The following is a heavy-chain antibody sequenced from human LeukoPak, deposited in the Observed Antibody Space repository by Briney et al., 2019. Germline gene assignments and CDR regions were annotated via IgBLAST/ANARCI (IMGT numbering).Heavy chain of an antibody. CDR2: IWYDGSNK. CDR3: ARGGVTMIVPIL. Sequence: GGSLRLSCAASGFTFSSYGMHWVRQAPGKGLEWVAVIWYDGSNKYYADSVKGRFTISRDNSKNTLYLQMNSLRAEDTAVYYCARGGVTMIVPILWGQGTLVTVSS. V-gene: IGHV3-33*01. J-gene: IGHJ4*02. D-gene: IGHD3-22*01. CDR1: GFTFSSYG.